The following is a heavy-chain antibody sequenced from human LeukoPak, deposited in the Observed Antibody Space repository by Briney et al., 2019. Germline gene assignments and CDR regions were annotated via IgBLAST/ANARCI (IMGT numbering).Heavy chain of an antibody. CDR1: GGSIRSSSYY. V-gene: IGHV4-39*07. CDR2: IYHSGST. J-gene: IGHJ5*02. CDR3: AREENIAAAGGDWFDP. Sequence: SETLSLTCSVSGGSIRSSSYYWGWIRQPPGTGLEWIGSIYHSGSTYYNPSLKSRVTISVDTSKNQFSLKLSSVTAADTAVYYCAREENIAAAGGDWFDPWGQGTLVTVSS. D-gene: IGHD6-13*01.